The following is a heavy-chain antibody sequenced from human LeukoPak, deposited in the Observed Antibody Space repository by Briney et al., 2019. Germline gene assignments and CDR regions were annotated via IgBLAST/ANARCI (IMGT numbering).Heavy chain of an antibody. CDR3: ASAYYDSSGVLFDY. Sequence: PGGSLRLSCAASGFTFSSYSMNWVRQAPGKGLEWVSYINSGSRTIYYSDSVKGRFTISRDNAKNSLYLQMNSLRAEDTAVYYCASAYYDSSGVLFDYWGQGTLVTVSS. V-gene: IGHV3-48*01. CDR2: INSGSRTI. CDR1: GFTFSSYS. D-gene: IGHD3-22*01. J-gene: IGHJ4*02.